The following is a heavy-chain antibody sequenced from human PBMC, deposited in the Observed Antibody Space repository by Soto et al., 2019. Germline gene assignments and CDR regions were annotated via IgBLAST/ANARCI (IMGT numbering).Heavy chain of an antibody. V-gene: IGHV1-8*01. CDR1: GYTFTSYD. Sequence: ASVKVSCKASGYTFTSYDINWVRQATGQGLEWMGWMNPNSGNTGYAQKFQGRVTMTRNTSISTAYMELSSLRSEDTAVYYCARDLPIATYSGYAYVGYWGQGTLVTVSS. D-gene: IGHD5-12*01. CDR2: MNPNSGNT. J-gene: IGHJ4*02. CDR3: ARDLPIATYSGYAYVGY.